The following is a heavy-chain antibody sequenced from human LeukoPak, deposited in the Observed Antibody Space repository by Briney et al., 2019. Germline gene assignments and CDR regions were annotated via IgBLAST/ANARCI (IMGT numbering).Heavy chain of an antibody. D-gene: IGHD5-18*01. V-gene: IGHV1-46*01. CDR2: INPSGGRT. CDR1: GYTFTSYY. J-gene: IGHJ6*02. Sequence: GASVKVSCKASGYTFTSYYMHWVRQAPGQGLEWMGIINPSGGRTSYAEKFQSRMSMTRDTSTRTVYMALRSLRSEDSAVYYCARETAMVTNYYSYYGMDVWGQGTTVTVSS. CDR3: ARETAMVTNYYSYYGMDV.